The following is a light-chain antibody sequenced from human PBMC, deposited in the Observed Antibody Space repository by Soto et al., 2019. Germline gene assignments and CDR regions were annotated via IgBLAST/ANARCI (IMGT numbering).Light chain of an antibody. Sequence: QSVLTQPASVSGSPGQSITISCTGTSSDVGGYSYVSWYQQHPGKTPKLMIYEVSNRPSGVSHRFSGSKSVNTASRTISGLQTEDEADYYCSSFSSITREVFGGGTKVTVL. CDR2: EVS. CDR3: SSFSSITREV. V-gene: IGLV2-14*01. CDR1: SSDVGGYSY. J-gene: IGLJ2*01.